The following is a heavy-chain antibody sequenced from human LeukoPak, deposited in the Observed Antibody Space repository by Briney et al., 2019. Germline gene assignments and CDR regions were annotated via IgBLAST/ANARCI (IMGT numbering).Heavy chain of an antibody. CDR1: GFTFSSYA. Sequence: PGGSLRLSCAASGFTFSSYAMHWVRQAPGKGLEWVAVISYDGSNKYYADSVKGRFTISRDNSKNTLYLQMNSLRAEDTAVYYCARDSRVYYDSSGTALNWYFDLWGRGTLVTVSS. J-gene: IGHJ2*01. CDR2: ISYDGSNK. D-gene: IGHD3-22*01. V-gene: IGHV3-30*04. CDR3: ARDSRVYYDSSGTALNWYFDL.